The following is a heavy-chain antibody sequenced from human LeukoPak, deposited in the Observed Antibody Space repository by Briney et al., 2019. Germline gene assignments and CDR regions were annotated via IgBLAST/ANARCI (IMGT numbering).Heavy chain of an antibody. Sequence: PGGSLRLSCAASGFTVSSNYMNWVRQAPGKGLEWVSIIYSGGSTYYADSVKGRFTISRDNSKNTLYLQMNSLRAEDTAVYYCARDLGSGWNFDYWGQGTLVAVSS. CDR3: ARDLGSGWNFDY. D-gene: IGHD6-19*01. CDR2: IYSGGST. J-gene: IGHJ4*02. V-gene: IGHV3-53*01. CDR1: GFTVSSNY.